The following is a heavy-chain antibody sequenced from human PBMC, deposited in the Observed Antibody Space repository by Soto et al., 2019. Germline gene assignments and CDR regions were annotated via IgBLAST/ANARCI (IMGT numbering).Heavy chain of an antibody. Sequence: VGSLRLSCVGSGFTFSNYGMHWVRQPPGKGLEWVALISDDGDKRYYADSVRGRLIISRDNSKDTLYLQMNSLGPDDTAVYFCAKARVRIVGANSFDYWGQGTPVTVS. CDR1: GFTFSNYG. V-gene: IGHV3-30*18. J-gene: IGHJ4*02. CDR3: AKARVRIVGANSFDY. CDR2: ISDDGDKR. D-gene: IGHD1-26*01.